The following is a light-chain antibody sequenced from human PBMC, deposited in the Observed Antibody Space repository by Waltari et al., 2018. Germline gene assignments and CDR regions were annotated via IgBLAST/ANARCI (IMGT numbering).Light chain of an antibody. CDR3: ATWDNSLSIGV. J-gene: IGLJ3*02. Sequence: QSVLTQPPSLSAAPGQKVTISCSGSRSNIGSNYVSWYQHAPGTAPKLLIYESSKRPSEIPDRFSGSKSGTSATLGITGLQIEDEADYHCATWDNSLSIGVFGGGTKLTVL. V-gene: IGLV1-51*02. CDR1: RSNIGSNY. CDR2: ESS.